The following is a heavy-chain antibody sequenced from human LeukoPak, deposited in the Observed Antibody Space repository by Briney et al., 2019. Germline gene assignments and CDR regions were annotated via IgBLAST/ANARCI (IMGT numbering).Heavy chain of an antibody. Sequence: GASVKVSCKASGGTFSSYAISWVRQAPGQGLEWMGRIIPIFGTANYAQKFQGRVTITTDESTSTAYMELSSLRSEDTAVYYCARERYPTYYYDGSGYYGRYFDYWGQGTLVTVSS. CDR3: ARERYPTYYYDGSGYYGRYFDY. CDR2: IIPIFGTA. J-gene: IGHJ4*02. V-gene: IGHV1-69*05. CDR1: GGTFSSYA. D-gene: IGHD3-22*01.